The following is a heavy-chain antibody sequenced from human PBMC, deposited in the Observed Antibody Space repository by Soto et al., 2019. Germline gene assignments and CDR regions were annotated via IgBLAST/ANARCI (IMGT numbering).Heavy chain of an antibody. D-gene: IGHD3-3*01. CDR2: IYYSGST. Sequence: SETLSLTCTVSGGSISSGGYYWSWIRQHPGKGLEWIGYIYYSGSTYYNPSLKSRVTISVDTSKNQFSLKLSSVTAADTAVYYCARGYYDFWSGYSPVDYYYYMDVWGKGTTVTVSS. CDR3: ARGYYDFWSGYSPVDYYYYMDV. CDR1: GGSISSGGYY. V-gene: IGHV4-31*03. J-gene: IGHJ6*03.